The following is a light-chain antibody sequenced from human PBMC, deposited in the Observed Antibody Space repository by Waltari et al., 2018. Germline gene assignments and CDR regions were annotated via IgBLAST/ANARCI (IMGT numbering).Light chain of an antibody. CDR2: AAS. V-gene: IGKV1D-8*01. Sequence: VIWMTQSPSLLSASTGDRFTISCRMSQGISIYLAWYQQKPGTAPELLIYAASTLQSGVPSRFSGSGSGTDFTLTISCLQSEDFATYYCPQYYSFPLTFGGGTKVEIK. CDR3: PQYYSFPLT. J-gene: IGKJ4*01. CDR1: QGISIY.